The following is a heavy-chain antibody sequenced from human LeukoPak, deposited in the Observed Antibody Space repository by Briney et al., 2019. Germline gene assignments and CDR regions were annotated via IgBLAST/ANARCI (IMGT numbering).Heavy chain of an antibody. CDR2: IIGSGGST. V-gene: IGHV3-23*01. Sequence: GGSLRLSCAASGFTFSSYGMSWVRQAPGKGLEWVSAIIGSGGSTYYTDSVKGRFTISRDNSKNTLYLQMNSLRAEDTAVYYCAKLIGWYSSSWGYFQHWGQGTLVTVSS. D-gene: IGHD6-19*01. CDR3: AKLIGWYSSSWGYFQH. CDR1: GFTFSSYG. J-gene: IGHJ1*01.